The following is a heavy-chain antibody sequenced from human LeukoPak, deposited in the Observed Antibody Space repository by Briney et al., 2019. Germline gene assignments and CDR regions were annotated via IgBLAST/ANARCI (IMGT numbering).Heavy chain of an antibody. Sequence: SETLSLTCTVSGGSISSYYWSWIRQPPGKGLEWIGYIYYSGSTNYNPSLKSRVTISVDTSKNQFSLKLSSVTAADTAVYYCARHEFWEQQLLRWGQGTLVTVSS. J-gene: IGHJ4*02. CDR1: GGSISSYY. CDR2: IYYSGST. V-gene: IGHV4-59*08. D-gene: IGHD6-13*01. CDR3: ARHEFWEQQLLR.